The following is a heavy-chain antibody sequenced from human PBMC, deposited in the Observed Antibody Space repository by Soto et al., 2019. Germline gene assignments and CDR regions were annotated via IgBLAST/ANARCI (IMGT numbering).Heavy chain of an antibody. Sequence: QVQLVESGGGVVQPGRSLRLSCVASGFTFSSYGMHWVRQAPGKGLEWVAIISYDGSNTYYADSVKGRFTISRDNSKNTLYLQMNNLRAEDTSVYYCAKEGELSGSYYISSSYYFDYWGQGTLVTVSS. CDR2: ISYDGSNT. D-gene: IGHD1-26*01. V-gene: IGHV3-30*18. CDR3: AKEGELSGSYYISSSYYFDY. CDR1: GFTFSSYG. J-gene: IGHJ4*02.